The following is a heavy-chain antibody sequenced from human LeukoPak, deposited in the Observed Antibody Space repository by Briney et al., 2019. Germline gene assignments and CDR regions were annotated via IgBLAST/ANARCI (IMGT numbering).Heavy chain of an antibody. D-gene: IGHD6-6*01. CDR1: GYTFTGYY. CDR3: ARGQLVGNYYYYYYMDV. V-gene: IGHV1-69*10. J-gene: IGHJ6*03. Sequence: PKASVKVSCKASGYTFTGYYMHWVRQAPGQGLEWMGGIIPIFGIANYAQKFQGRVTIIADKSTSTTYMELSSLRSEDTAVYYCARGQLVGNYYYYYYMDVWGKGTTVTVSS. CDR2: IIPIFGIA.